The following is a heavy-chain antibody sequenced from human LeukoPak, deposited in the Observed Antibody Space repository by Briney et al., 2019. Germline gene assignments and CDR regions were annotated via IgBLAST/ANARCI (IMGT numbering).Heavy chain of an antibody. CDR2: INHSGST. CDR1: GGSFSGYY. V-gene: IGHV4-34*01. D-gene: IGHD3-22*01. J-gene: IGHJ4*02. CDR3: ARGYYDSSGYYQYYFDY. Sequence: NPSETLSLTCAVYGGSFSGYYWSWICQPPGKGLEWIGEINHSGSTNYNPSLKSRVTISVDTSKNQFSLKLSSVTAADTAVYYCARGYYDSSGYYQYYFDYWGQGTLVTVSS.